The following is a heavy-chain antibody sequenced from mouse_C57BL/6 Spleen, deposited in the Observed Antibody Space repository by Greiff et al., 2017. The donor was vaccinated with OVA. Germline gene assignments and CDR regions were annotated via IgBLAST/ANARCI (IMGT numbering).Heavy chain of an antibody. CDR1: GFTFSSYA. D-gene: IGHD2-9*01. Sequence: EVQLVESGGGLVKPGGSLKLSCAASGFTFSSYAMSWVRQTPEKRLEWVATISDGGSYTYYPDNVKGRFTISRDNAKNNLYLQMSHLKSEDTAMYYCAREGAYYGYDDGTRDYFDYWGQGTTLTVSS. CDR3: AREGAYYGYDDGTRDYFDY. V-gene: IGHV5-4*01. J-gene: IGHJ2*01. CDR2: ISDGGSYT.